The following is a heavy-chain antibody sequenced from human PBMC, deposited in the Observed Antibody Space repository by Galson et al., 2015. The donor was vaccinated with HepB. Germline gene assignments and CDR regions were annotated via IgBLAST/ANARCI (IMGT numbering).Heavy chain of an antibody. CDR3: ARGDYDILTGYYTPFDY. D-gene: IGHD3-9*01. V-gene: IGHV4-4*02. CDR1: GGSISSSNW. Sequence: SETLSLTCAVSGGSISSSNWWSWVRQPPGKGLEWIGEIYHSGSTNYNPSLKSRVTISVDKSKNQFSLKLSSVTAADTAVYYCARGDYDILTGYYTPFDYWGQGTLVTVSS. J-gene: IGHJ4*02. CDR2: IYHSGST.